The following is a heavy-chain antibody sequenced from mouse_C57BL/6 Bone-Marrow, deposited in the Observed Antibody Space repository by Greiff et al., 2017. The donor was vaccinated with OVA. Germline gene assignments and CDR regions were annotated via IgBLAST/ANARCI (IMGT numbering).Heavy chain of an antibody. CDR1: GYTFTSYW. D-gene: IGHD1-1*01. CDR3: ASYYAGYFDV. Sequence: VQLQQPGAELVRPGTSVKLSCKASGYTFTSYWMHWVKQRPGQGLEWIGVIDPSDSYTNYNHKFKGKATLTVDTSSSTAYMQLSSLTSEDSAGYYCASYYAGYFDVWGTGTTVTVSS. J-gene: IGHJ1*03. CDR2: IDPSDSYT. V-gene: IGHV1-59*01.